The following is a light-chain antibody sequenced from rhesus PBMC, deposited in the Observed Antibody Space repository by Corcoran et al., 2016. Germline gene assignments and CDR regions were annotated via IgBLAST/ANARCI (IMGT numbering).Light chain of an antibody. CDR3: QQHDNLPLT. V-gene: IGKV1-69*01. Sequence: DIQMTQSPSSLSASVGDRVTITCRASQDINIWLAWYQQKPGKAPKLLIYRTSNVEKGVPSRFSGSGSGTDGSLTISSLQPEDIATYYCQQHDNLPLTFGGGTKVEI. CDR2: RTS. J-gene: IGKJ4*01. CDR1: QDINIW.